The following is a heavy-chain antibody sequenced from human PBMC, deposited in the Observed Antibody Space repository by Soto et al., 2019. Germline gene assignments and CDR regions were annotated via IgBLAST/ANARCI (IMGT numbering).Heavy chain of an antibody. V-gene: IGHV1-69*13. CDR1: GGSFTYS. CDR2: IIPIFGTT. D-gene: IGHD4-4*01. J-gene: IGHJ6*02. Sequence: SVKVSCKASGGSFTYSLSWVRQAPGQGLEWMGGIIPIFGTTHYAQKFQGRVTITADESTKTAYMELSTLRSEDAAAYYCARLHSRGTYGMDIWGQGTTVTGS. CDR3: ARLHSRGTYGMDI.